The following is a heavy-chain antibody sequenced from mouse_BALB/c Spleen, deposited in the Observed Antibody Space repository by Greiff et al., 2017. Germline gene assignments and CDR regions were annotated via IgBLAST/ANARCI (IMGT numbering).Heavy chain of an antibody. J-gene: IGHJ4*01. V-gene: IGHV1-5*01. CDR2: IYPGNSDT. Sequence: EVKLVESGTVLARPGASVKMSCKASGYSFTSYWMHWVKQRPGQGLEWIGAIYPGNSDTSYNQKFKGKAKLTAVTSASTAYMELSSLTNEDSAVYYCTREDYDYDSAMDYWGQGTSVTVSS. CDR1: GYSFTSYW. CDR3: TREDYDYDSAMDY. D-gene: IGHD2-4*01.